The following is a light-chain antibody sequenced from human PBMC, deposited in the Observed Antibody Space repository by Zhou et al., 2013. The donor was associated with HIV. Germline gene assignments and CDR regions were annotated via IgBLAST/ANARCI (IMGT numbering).Light chain of an antibody. CDR2: AAS. CDR3: QQYNSYSWT. Sequence: DIQMTQSPSSVSASVGDRVTITCRASQDISSWLAWYQQKPGQAPKFLIYAASRLQTWVPSRFSGSGSGTEFTLTISNLQPDDFATYYCQQYNSYSWTFGQGTKVEIK. CDR1: QDISSW. J-gene: IGKJ1*01. V-gene: IGKV1D-16*01.